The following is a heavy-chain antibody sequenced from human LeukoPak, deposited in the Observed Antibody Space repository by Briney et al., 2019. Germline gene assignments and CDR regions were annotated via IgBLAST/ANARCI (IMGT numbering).Heavy chain of an antibody. J-gene: IGHJ4*02. V-gene: IGHV1-46*01. Sequence: ASVTVSCTASGYTFTSYYMHWVRHAPGQGLEWMGLINPSGGSTSYAQKFQGRVTMIRDTSTSTVYMELSSLRSEDTAVYYCARDLQTVTSHDYWGQGTLVTVSS. CDR1: GYTFTSYY. CDR3: ARDLQTVTSHDY. CDR2: INPSGGST. D-gene: IGHD4-17*01.